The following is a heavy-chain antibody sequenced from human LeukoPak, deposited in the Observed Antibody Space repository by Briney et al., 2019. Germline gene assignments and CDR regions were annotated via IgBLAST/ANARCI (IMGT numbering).Heavy chain of an antibody. V-gene: IGHV1-2*02. J-gene: IGHJ3*02. CDR2: INPHTGGT. CDR3: ARVASYGDLPDALEI. CDR1: GYTFTGYY. Sequence: ASVKVSCKASGYTFTGYYMQWVRQAPGQGLEWMGWINPHTGGTKYGHKFQGRVTMTRDRSISTAYMEVSSLTPDDTAVYYCARVASYGDLPDALEIWGQGTLVIVSS. D-gene: IGHD4-17*01.